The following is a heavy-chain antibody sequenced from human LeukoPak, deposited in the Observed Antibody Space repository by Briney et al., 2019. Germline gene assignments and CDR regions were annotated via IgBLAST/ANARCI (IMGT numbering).Heavy chain of an antibody. V-gene: IGHV4-39*01. J-gene: IGHJ1*01. CDR2: IYYSGST. CDR1: GGSVSNSNYY. CDR3: AKSWGYAANSLHIQH. Sequence: SETLSLTCTVSGGSVSNSNYYCGWVRQPPGKGLEWIGSIYYSGSTYYNPSLKSRVTISVDTSKNQFSLKLSSVTAADTAVYYCAKSWGYAANSLHIQHWGQGARVIVSA. D-gene: IGHD4-23*01.